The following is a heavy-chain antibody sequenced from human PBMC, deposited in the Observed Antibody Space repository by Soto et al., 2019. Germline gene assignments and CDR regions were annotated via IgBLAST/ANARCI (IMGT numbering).Heavy chain of an antibody. CDR3: ARHWFGETPNANYYYGMDF. J-gene: IGHJ6*02. CDR1: GYTFTSYG. CDR2: ISAYNGNT. V-gene: IGHV1-18*01. D-gene: IGHD3-10*01. Sequence: ASVKVSCKASGYTFTSYGISWVRQAPGQGLEWMGWISAYNGNTNYAQNLQGRVTMTTDTSTSTAYMELRSLRSDDTAVYYCARHWFGETPNANYYYGMDFWGQGTTVTVSS.